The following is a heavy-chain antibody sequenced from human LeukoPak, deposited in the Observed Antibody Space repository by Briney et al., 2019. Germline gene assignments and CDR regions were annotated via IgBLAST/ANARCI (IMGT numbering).Heavy chain of an antibody. J-gene: IGHJ3*02. CDR2: IIPIFASP. CDR3: ARDSPADVIVVPADFDAFDI. CDR1: GATFGSSG. D-gene: IGHD2-2*01. V-gene: IGHV1-69*05. Sequence: SVKVSCKASGATFGSSGASWVRQAPGQGLEWLGGIIPIFASPNYAQKFQGRVTITTDESTNTAYMELSSLRSEDTAVYFCARDSPADVIVVPADFDAFDIWGQGTMVTVSS.